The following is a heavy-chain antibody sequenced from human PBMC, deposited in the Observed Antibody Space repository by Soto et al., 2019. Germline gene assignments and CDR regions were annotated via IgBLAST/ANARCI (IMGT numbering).Heavy chain of an antibody. J-gene: IGHJ4*02. D-gene: IGHD6-19*01. Sequence: EVQLVESEGGLVQPGGSLRLSCAASGFTFSDNWMTWVRQTPGKGLEWVANIKPDGSNKYHGDSVKGRFTISRDNAKNSLYLQMNSLRAEDTAVYYCVRGSGWLFDYSGQGTLVTVSS. CDR1: GFTFSDNW. CDR3: VRGSGWLFDY. CDR2: IKPDGSNK. V-gene: IGHV3-7*02.